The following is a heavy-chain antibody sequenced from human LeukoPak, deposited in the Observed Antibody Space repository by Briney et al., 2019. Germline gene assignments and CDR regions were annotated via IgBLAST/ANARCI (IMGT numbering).Heavy chain of an antibody. CDR3: ARGYCSGGSCYSRWFDP. D-gene: IGHD2-15*01. CDR2: INHSGST. CDR1: GGSFSGYY. Sequence: PSETLSLTCAVYGGSFSGYYWSWIRQPPGKGLEWIGEINHSGSTNYNPSLKSRVTISVDTSKNQFSLKLSSVTAADTAVYYCARGYCSGGSCYSRWFDPWGQGTLVTVSS. J-gene: IGHJ5*02. V-gene: IGHV4-34*01.